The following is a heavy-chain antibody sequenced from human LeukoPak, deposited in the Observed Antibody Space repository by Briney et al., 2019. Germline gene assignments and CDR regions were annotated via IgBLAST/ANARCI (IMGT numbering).Heavy chain of an antibody. CDR3: ARDNYHDGSAYPFDY. D-gene: IGHD3-22*01. V-gene: IGHV3-21*01. J-gene: IGHJ4*02. Sequence: GGSLRLSCAASGFTFTVHTMNWVRQAPGKGLEWVASISSASNYMYYADSLKGRFTVSRDNAKNSLYLQMNSLRAEDTAVYFCARDNYHDGSAYPFDYWGQGTLVTVSS. CDR1: GFTFTVHT. CDR2: ISSASNYM.